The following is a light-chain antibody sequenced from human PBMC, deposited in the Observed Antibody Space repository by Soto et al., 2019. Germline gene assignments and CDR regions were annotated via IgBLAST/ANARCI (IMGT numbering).Light chain of an antibody. V-gene: IGLV1-40*01. Sequence: QLVLTQPPSVSGAPGQRVTISCTGSSSNIGAGYDVHWYQQLPGTAPKLLIYGNSNRPSGVPDRFSGSKSGTSASLAITGLQSEDEADYYCAAWDDSLKGYWVFGGGTKLTVL. CDR3: AAWDDSLKGYWV. CDR1: SSNIGAGYD. J-gene: IGLJ3*02. CDR2: GNS.